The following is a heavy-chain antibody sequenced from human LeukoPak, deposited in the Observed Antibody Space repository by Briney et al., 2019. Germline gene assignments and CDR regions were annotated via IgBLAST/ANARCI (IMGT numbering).Heavy chain of an antibody. CDR2: IYFSGST. CDR1: GGSISSSSYY. CDR3: ARDEVGYSYGYDAFDI. V-gene: IGHV4-39*07. Sequence: SETLSLTCTVSGGSISSSSYYWGWIRQPPGKGLEWIGSIYFSGSTNYNPSLKSRVTMSVDTSKNQFSLKLSSVTAADTAVYYCARDEVGYSYGYDAFDIWGQGTMVTVSS. D-gene: IGHD5-18*01. J-gene: IGHJ3*02.